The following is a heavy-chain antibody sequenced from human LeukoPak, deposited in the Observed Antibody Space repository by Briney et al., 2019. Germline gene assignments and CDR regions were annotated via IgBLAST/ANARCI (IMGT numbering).Heavy chain of an antibody. J-gene: IGHJ6*03. D-gene: IGHD6-13*01. CDR1: GFTFSSYG. V-gene: IGHV3-30*02. Sequence: PGGSLRLSCAASGFTFSSYGMHWVGQAPGKGLEWVAFIRYDGSNKYYADSVKGRFTISRDNSKNTLYLQMNSLRAEDTAVYYCAKDLIAAAGTYYYYYYMDVWGKGTTVTVSS. CDR2: IRYDGSNK. CDR3: AKDLIAAAGTYYYYYYMDV.